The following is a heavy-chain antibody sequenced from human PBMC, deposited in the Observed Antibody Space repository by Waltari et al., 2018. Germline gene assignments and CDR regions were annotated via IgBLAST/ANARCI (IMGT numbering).Heavy chain of an antibody. Sequence: EVQLVESGGGLVQPGGSLRLSCADSGFMFSSYAMTWVRQAPGKGLEWVSTSSGSDGTAYDPDSAKGRFTITRDNSKNTLYLQMNSLRAEDTAIYYCAKDRVIRGVMGAFDVWGQGTMVTVSA. V-gene: IGHV3-23*04. J-gene: IGHJ3*01. CDR1: GFMFSSYA. D-gene: IGHD3-10*01. CDR3: AKDRVIRGVMGAFDV. CDR2: SSGSDGTA.